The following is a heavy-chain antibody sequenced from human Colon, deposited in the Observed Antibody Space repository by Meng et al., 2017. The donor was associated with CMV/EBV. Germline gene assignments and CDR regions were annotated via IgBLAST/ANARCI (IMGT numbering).Heavy chain of an antibody. CDR2: VYYSGST. Sequence: SETLSLTCKAPGGPISSTSYYWAWIRQSPGKGLEWIGSVYYSGSTYSNPSLSSCLSISVDRSKNQFFLRLSSVTAADTAVYYCARDRHSEVVIALQGTFDIWGQGTRVTVSS. V-gene: IGHV4-39*07. J-gene: IGHJ3*02. CDR1: GGPISSTSYY. D-gene: IGHD2-21*01. CDR3: ARDRHSEVVIALQGTFDI.